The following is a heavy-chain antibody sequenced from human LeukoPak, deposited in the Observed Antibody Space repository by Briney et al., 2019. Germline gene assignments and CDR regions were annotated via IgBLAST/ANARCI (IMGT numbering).Heavy chain of an antibody. CDR3: ARNLHYDYVWGSYPLDY. V-gene: IGHV3-23*01. D-gene: IGHD3-16*02. J-gene: IGHJ4*02. CDR2: ISGSGGST. CDR1: GFTFSSYA. Sequence: PGGSLRLSCAASGFTFSSYAMSWVRQAPGKGLEWVSAISGSGGSTYCADSVKGRFTISRGNSKNTLYLQMNSLRAEDTAVYYCARNLHYDYVWGSYPLDYWGQGTLVTVSS.